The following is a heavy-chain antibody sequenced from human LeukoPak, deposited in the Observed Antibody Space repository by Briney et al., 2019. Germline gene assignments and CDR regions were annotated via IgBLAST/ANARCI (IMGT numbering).Heavy chain of an antibody. CDR2: IIPIFGTA. J-gene: IGHJ5*02. Sequence: SVKVSCKASGYTFTGYYMHWVRQAPGQGLEWMGGIIPIFGTANYAQKFQGRVTITADESTSTAYMELSSLRSEDTAVYYCARRPAAMRLSWFDPWGQGTLVTVSS. V-gene: IGHV1-69*13. D-gene: IGHD2-2*01. CDR1: GYTFTGYY. CDR3: ARRPAAMRLSWFDP.